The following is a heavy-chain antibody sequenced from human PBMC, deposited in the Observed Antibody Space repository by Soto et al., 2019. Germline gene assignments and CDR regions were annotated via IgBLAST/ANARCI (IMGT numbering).Heavy chain of an antibody. D-gene: IGHD3-3*01. CDR3: AKDNRRFPRPGAFDI. Sequence: PGGSLRLSCAASGFTFSSYAMSWVRQAPGKGLEWASAISGSGGSTYYADSVKGRFTISRDNSKNTLYLQMNSLRAEDTAVYYCAKDNRRFPRPGAFDIWGQGTMVTVSS. J-gene: IGHJ3*02. CDR1: GFTFSSYA. V-gene: IGHV3-23*01. CDR2: ISGSGGST.